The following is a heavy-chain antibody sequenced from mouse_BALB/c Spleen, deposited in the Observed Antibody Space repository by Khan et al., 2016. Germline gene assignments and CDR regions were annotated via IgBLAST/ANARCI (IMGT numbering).Heavy chain of an antibody. V-gene: IGHV3-2*02. D-gene: IGHD1-1*01. J-gene: IGHJ1*01. CDR1: GYSITSDYA. CDR2: ISYSGIT. CDR3: VRRQYGNSFHWYFHV. Sequence: EVQLQESGPGLVKPSQSLSLTCTVPGYSITSDYAWNWIRQFPGNKLEWMGYISYSGITNYNPSLKSRISITRDTSRNQFFLQLSSVTTEDTPTYYCVRRQYGNSFHWYFHVWGAGTTVTVSS.